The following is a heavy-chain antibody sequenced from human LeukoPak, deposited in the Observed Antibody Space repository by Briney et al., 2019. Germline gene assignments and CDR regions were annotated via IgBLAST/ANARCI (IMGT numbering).Heavy chain of an antibody. CDR2: ISSSGTTI. Sequence: GGSLRLSCAASGFTFSDYYMSWIRQAPGKGLEWVSYISSSGTTIYYADSVKGRFTISRDNAKNSLYPQMNSLRAEDTALYYCAKAPRSYGVEYYFDYWGQGTLVTVSS. D-gene: IGHD3-10*01. J-gene: IGHJ4*02. V-gene: IGHV3-11*01. CDR3: AKAPRSYGVEYYFDY. CDR1: GFTFSDYY.